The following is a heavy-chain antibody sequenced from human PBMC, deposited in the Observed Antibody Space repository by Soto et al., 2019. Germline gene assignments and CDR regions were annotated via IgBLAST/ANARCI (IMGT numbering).Heavy chain of an antibody. V-gene: IGHV4-39*07. CDR2: LYYSGST. J-gene: IGHJ6*02. CDR1: GGSISSSSYY. CDR3: ARVPDV. Sequence: SEALSLTCTVSGGSISSSSYYWGWIRQPPGKGLEWIGSLYYSGSTYYNPSLKSRVTISVDRSKNQFSLKLSSVTAADTAVYYCARVPDVWGQGTTVTVSS.